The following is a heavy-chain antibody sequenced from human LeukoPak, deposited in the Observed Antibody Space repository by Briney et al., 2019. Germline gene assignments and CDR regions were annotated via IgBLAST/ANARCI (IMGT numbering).Heavy chain of an antibody. V-gene: IGHV3-7*03. CDR3: ARDRNYYYDDAYYYYGMDV. Sequence: GGSLRLSCAVSGFTFSGFWMSWSRQAPGKGLEWVASINSDGSEGYYADVVKGRFTISRDNAKNSLYLQINSLRAEDTAVYYCARDRNYYYDDAYYYYGMDVWGQGTTVTVSS. CDR2: INSDGSEG. J-gene: IGHJ6*02. D-gene: IGHD3-22*01. CDR1: GFTFSGFW.